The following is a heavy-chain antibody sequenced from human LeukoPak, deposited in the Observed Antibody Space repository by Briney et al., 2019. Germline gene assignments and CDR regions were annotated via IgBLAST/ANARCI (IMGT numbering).Heavy chain of an antibody. V-gene: IGHV4-59*01. CDR1: GFTFSSYW. J-gene: IGHJ4*02. CDR2: IYYTGST. Sequence: PGGSLRLSCAASGFTFSSYWMSWVRQAPGKGLEWIGNIYYTGSTNYNPSLKSRVAISIDTPKNQFSLTLNSVTAADAAVYYCASAGNPHYFDFWGQGPLVTVSS. CDR3: ASAGNPHYFDF.